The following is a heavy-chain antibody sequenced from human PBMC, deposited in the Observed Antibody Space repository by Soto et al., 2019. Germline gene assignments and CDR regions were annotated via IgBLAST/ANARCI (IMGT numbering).Heavy chain of an antibody. CDR2: IIPVFAAT. V-gene: IGHV1-69*01. D-gene: IGHD3-3*01. CDR3: ASSTVIGVMALTSKAWFEP. CDR1: GGTFNNYA. J-gene: IGHJ5*02. Sequence: QVHLIQSGAEVKKPGSSVKVSCKASGGTFNNYAFSWVRQAPGQGLEWMGGIIPVFAATHYAQNFQGRVTISANESTKTVYLELCSTGPDDTAVYFCASSTVIGVMALTSKAWFEPWGQGPRVIVSS.